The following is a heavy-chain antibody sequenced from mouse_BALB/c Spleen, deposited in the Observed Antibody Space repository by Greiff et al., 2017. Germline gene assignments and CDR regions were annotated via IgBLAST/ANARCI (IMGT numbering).Heavy chain of an antibody. CDR1: GYAFSSYW. Sequence: VQLQQSGAELVRPGSSVKISCKASGYAFSSYWMNWVKQRPGQGLEWIGQIYPGDGDTNYNGKFKGKATLTADKSSSTAYMQLSSLTSEDSAVYFCARRPGKGPYYFDYWGQGTTLTVSS. V-gene: IGHV1-80*01. D-gene: IGHD4-1*01. CDR3: ARRPGKGPYYFDY. J-gene: IGHJ2*01. CDR2: IYPGDGDT.